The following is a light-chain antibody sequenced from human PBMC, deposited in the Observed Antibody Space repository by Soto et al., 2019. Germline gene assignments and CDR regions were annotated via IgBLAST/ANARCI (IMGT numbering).Light chain of an antibody. J-gene: IGLJ1*01. CDR1: SSDVGGYNY. CDR2: DVS. V-gene: IGLV2-14*01. Sequence: QSVLTQPASVSGSPGQSITISCTGTSSDVGGYNYVSWYQQHPGKAPKLMIYDVSNRPSGVSNRFSGSKSGNTASLTISGLQAEDEADYYCSYYTSSSTYYVFGTGNKVTGL. CDR3: SYYTSSSTYYV.